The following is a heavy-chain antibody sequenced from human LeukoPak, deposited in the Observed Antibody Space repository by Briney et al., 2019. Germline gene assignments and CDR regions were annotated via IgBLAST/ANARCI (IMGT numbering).Heavy chain of an antibody. CDR1: GGSISSYY. J-gene: IGHJ6*03. CDR3: ARVPYLYGSGSYYYYYMDV. Sequence: PSETLSLTCTVSGGSISSYYWSWIRQPPGKGLEWIGYIYYSGGTNYNPSLKSRVTISVDTSKNQFSPKLSSVTAADTAVYYCARVPYLYGSGSYYYYYMDVWGKGTTVTVSS. V-gene: IGHV4-59*01. D-gene: IGHD3-10*01. CDR2: IYYSGGT.